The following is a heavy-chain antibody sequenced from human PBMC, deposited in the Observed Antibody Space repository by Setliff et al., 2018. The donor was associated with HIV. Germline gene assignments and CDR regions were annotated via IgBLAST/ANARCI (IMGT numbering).Heavy chain of an antibody. V-gene: IGHV1-2*02. Sequence: ASVKVSCKASGDTFSGHYMHWVRQAPGQGLEWLGWINPNSGGTKYAQKFQGRLTMARDTSITTVYMELSRLRSDDTAVYYCATDGSVVVVAGSGFDPWGQGTLVTVSS. CDR3: ATDGSVVVVAGSGFDP. CDR2: INPNSGGT. D-gene: IGHD2-15*01. J-gene: IGHJ5*02. CDR1: GDTFSGHY.